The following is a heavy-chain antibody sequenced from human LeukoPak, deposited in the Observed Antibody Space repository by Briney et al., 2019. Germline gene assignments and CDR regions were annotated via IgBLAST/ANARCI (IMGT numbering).Heavy chain of an antibody. J-gene: IGHJ4*02. Sequence: SGTLSLTCGVSGGSITNTNYWTWVRQPPGKGLEWIGEVSLQGSTNYNPSLMGRVAISVDTSENHISLQLTSATAADTAVYYCAREGGPYRPLDYSGQGTLVTVSS. CDR3: AREGGPYRPLDY. CDR2: VSLQGST. CDR1: GGSITNTNY. V-gene: IGHV4-4*02.